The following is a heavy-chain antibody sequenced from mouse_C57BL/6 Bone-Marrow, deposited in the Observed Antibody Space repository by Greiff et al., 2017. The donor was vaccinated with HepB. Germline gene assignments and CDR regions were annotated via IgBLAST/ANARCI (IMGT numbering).Heavy chain of an antibody. CDR2: ISSGGSYT. J-gene: IGHJ3*01. CDR3: ASPDGGTLCDYGAWFAD. CDR1: GFTFSSYG. Sequence: EVKLVESGGDLVKPGGSLKLSCAASGFTFSSYGMSWVRQTPDKRLEWVATISSGGSYTYYPDSVKGRFTISRDNAKNTLYLQMSSLKSEDTAMYYCASPDGGTLCDYGAWFADWGQGTLVTVSA. V-gene: IGHV5-6*02. D-gene: IGHD2-4*01.